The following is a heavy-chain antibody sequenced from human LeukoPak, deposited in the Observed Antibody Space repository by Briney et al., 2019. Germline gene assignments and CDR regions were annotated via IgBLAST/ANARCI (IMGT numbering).Heavy chain of an antibody. CDR3: ARDEIAAAGGFDY. D-gene: IGHD6-13*01. CDR1: GYSISSGYY. Sequence: SETLSLTCTVSGYSISSGYYWGWIRQPPGKGLEWTGSIYHSGSTYYNPSLKSRVTLSVDTSKNQFSLKLSPVTAADTAVYYCARDEIAAAGGFDYWGQGTLVTVSS. J-gene: IGHJ4*02. V-gene: IGHV4-38-2*02. CDR2: IYHSGST.